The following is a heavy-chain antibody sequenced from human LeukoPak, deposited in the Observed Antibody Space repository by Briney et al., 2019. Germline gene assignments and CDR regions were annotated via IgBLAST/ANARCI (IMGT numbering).Heavy chain of an antibody. V-gene: IGHV3-7*01. J-gene: IGHJ3*02. Sequence: GGSLRLSCAASGFTFSSYWMNWVRQAPGKGLEWVATIRQDGSQKYYVDSVKGRFTISRDNAKNSLYLQMNSLRAEDTAVYYCARDRGYCSGGSCLSDAFDIWGQGTMVTVSS. CDR2: IRQDGSQK. D-gene: IGHD2-15*01. CDR1: GFTFSSYW. CDR3: ARDRGYCSGGSCLSDAFDI.